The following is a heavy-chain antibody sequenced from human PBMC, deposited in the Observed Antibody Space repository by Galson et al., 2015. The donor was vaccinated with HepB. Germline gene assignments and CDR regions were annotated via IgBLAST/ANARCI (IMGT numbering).Heavy chain of an antibody. Sequence: SVKVSCKGSGYSFNSYALHWVRQAPGQRLEWVGWINAGNGNTRSSQKFQGRVTITSDTSASTVYMELSSLRPEDTAIYYCARGDYDILTGYCVASFDVWGQGTMVTVSS. CDR2: INAGNGNT. J-gene: IGHJ3*01. V-gene: IGHV1-3*01. D-gene: IGHD3-9*01. CDR1: GYSFNSYA. CDR3: ARGDYDILTGYCVASFDV.